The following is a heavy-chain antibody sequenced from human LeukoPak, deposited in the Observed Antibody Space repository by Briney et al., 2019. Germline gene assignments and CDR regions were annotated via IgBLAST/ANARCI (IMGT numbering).Heavy chain of an antibody. CDR1: GGSISSYY. V-gene: IGHV4-4*07. J-gene: IGHJ4*02. D-gene: IGHD3-10*01. Sequence: SETLSLTCTVSGGSISSYYWSWIRQPAGKGLEWIGSIYYSGSTYYNPSLKSRVTISVDTSKNQFSLKLSSVTAADTAVYYCARVRYYGSGSYPDYWGQGTLVTVSS. CDR2: IYYSGST. CDR3: ARVRYYGSGSYPDY.